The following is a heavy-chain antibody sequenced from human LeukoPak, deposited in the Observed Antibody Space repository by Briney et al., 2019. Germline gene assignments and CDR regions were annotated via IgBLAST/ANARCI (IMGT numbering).Heavy chain of an antibody. J-gene: IGHJ2*01. D-gene: IGHD3-22*01. Sequence: GGSLRLSCAVSGFTFSSYWMSWVRQAPGKGLEWVANIKQDGNEKYYVDSVKGRFTISRDNAKNTLYLQMNSLRAEDTAVYYCAREYYYDSSGSRRYFDLWGRGTLVTVSS. CDR3: AREYYYDSSGSRRYFDL. CDR1: GFTFSSYW. V-gene: IGHV3-7*01. CDR2: IKQDGNEK.